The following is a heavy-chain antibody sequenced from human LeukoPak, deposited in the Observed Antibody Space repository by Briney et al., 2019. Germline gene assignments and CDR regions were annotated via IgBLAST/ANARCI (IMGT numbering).Heavy chain of an antibody. CDR3: ARQPTYYYGSGSNAFDI. V-gene: IGHV4-59*08. CDR1: GGSISSYY. CDR2: IYYSGST. J-gene: IGHJ3*02. Sequence: SETLSLTCTVSGGSISSYYWSWIRQPPGKGLEWIGYIYYSGSTNYNPSLKSRVTISVDTSKNQFSLKLSSVTAADTAVYYCARQPTYYYGSGSNAFDIWGQGTMVTVSS. D-gene: IGHD3-10*01.